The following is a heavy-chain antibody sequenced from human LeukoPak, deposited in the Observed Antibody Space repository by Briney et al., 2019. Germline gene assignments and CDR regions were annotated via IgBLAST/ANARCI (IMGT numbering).Heavy chain of an antibody. J-gene: IGHJ4*02. CDR2: INHSGST. CDR1: GGSFSGYY. CDR3: ARGPAMIVVVDARTPEAFDY. V-gene: IGHV4-34*01. D-gene: IGHD3-22*01. Sequence: SGTLSLTCAVYGGSFSGYYWSWIRQPPGKGLKWIGEINHSGSTNYNPSLKSRVTISVDTSKNQFSLKLSSVTAADTAVYYCARGPAMIVVVDARTPEAFDYWGQGTLVTVSS.